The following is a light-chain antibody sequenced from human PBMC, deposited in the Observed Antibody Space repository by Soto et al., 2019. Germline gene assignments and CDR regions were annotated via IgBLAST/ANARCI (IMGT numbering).Light chain of an antibody. CDR3: QQYNYWPRA. J-gene: IGKJ1*01. Sequence: VVMTQSPATLSVSPGERATLSCRASHSINSNLAWYQQKPGQAPRPLIYGASTRATGIPARFSGSGSGTEFSLTISSLQSEDFAVYYCQQYNYWPRAFGQGTKVEVK. CDR1: HSINSN. CDR2: GAS. V-gene: IGKV3-15*01.